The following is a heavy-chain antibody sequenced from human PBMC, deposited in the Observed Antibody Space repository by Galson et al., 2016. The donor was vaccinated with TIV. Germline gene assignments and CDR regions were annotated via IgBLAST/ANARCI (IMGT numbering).Heavy chain of an antibody. Sequence: QSGAEVKKPGESLKISCQASGYSITNYWIGWVRQMPGKGLEWVGIFYPGNGSTKYRPSFQRRVTISADTSSNTANLQLRSLKASDTPIYYCVSPLWMLEWAFIWGQGTLVTVSS. CDR1: GYSITNYW. V-gene: IGHV5-51*01. CDR2: FYPGNGST. J-gene: IGHJ4*02. CDR3: VSPLWMLEWAFI. D-gene: IGHD3-3*01.